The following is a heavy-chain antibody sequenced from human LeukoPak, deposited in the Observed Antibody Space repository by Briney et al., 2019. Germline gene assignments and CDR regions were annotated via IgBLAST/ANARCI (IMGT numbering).Heavy chain of an antibody. D-gene: IGHD6-13*01. J-gene: IGHJ1*01. Sequence: PGGSLRLSCAASGFTFSSYAMSWVRQAPGKGLEWVSAISGSGGSTYYADSVKGLFTTSRDNSKNTLYLQMNSLRAEDTAVYYCAKERYSSSWYEYFQHWGQGTLVTVSS. CDR3: AKERYSSSWYEYFQH. CDR1: GFTFSSYA. V-gene: IGHV3-23*01. CDR2: ISGSGGST.